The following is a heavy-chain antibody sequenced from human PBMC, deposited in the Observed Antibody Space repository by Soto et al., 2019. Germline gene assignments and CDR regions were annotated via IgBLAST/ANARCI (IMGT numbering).Heavy chain of an antibody. CDR2: IGFDGTNI. D-gene: IGHD1-20*01. V-gene: IGHV3-33*01. Sequence: QGQLVDSGGGVVQPGRSLRLSCVASGFDFKTYGMHWVRQAPGKGLEWVAVIGFDGTNIHYSDSVRGRFSISRDNSENTVTLPMNSLRVEDTALYYCVRTACVINNCSYRGVRWGQGTLVTV. CDR3: VRTACVINNCSYRGVR. CDR1: GFDFKTYG. J-gene: IGHJ4*02.